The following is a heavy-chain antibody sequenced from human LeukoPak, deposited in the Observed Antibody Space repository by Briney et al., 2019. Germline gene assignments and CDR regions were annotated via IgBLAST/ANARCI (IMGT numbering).Heavy chain of an antibody. CDR2: MNPNSGNT. V-gene: IGHV1-8*02. CDR3: ARGRSGYGYYYYYYMDV. Sequence: GASVKVSCKASGGTFSSYAISWVRQATGQGLEWMGWMNPNSGNTGYAQKFQGRVTMTRNTSISTAYMELSSLRSEDTAVYYCARGRSGYGYYYYYYMDVWGKGTTVTISS. D-gene: IGHD5-12*01. CDR1: GGTFSSYA. J-gene: IGHJ6*03.